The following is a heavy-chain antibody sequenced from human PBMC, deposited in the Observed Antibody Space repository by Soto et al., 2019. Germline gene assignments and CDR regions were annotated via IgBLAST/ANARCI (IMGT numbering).Heavy chain of an antibody. V-gene: IGHV3-49*02. CDR3: NSGAGN. J-gene: IGHJ1*01. Sequence: WIRQPPGKGLEWVGFIRSRAYGTTTEYAASVKGRFIISRDDSKSIAYLQMNSLKTEDTTVYFCNSGAGNWGKGTQVSIYS. CDR2: IRSRAYGTTT. D-gene: IGHD6-19*01.